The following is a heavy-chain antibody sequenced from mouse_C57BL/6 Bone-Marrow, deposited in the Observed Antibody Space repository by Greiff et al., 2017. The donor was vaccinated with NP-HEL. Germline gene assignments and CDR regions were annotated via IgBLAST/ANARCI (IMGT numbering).Heavy chain of an antibody. CDR1: GFTFSSYG. D-gene: IGHD4-1*01. J-gene: IGHJ2*01. CDR3: ARPLGRDYFDY. V-gene: IGHV5-6*01. CDR2: ISSGGSYT. Sequence: EVKLVESGGDLVKPGGSLKLSCAASGFTFSSYGMSWVRQTPDKRLEWVATISSGGSYTYYPDSVKGRFTISRDNAKNTLYLQMSSLKSEDTAMYYCARPLGRDYFDYWGQGTTLTVSS.